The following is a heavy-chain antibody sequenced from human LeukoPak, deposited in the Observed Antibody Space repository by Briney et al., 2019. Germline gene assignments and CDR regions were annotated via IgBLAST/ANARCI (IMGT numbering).Heavy chain of an antibody. CDR1: GFTVSSYW. CDR2: IKQDGSEK. D-gene: IGHD1-26*01. J-gene: IGHJ4*02. V-gene: IGHV3-7*01. Sequence: GGSLRLSCAASGFTVSSYWMSWVRQAPGKGLEWVANIKQDGSEKYYVDSVKGRFTISRDNAKNSLYLQMNSLRAEDTAVYYCARDLLGWELHYFDYWGQGTLVTVSS. CDR3: ARDLLGWELHYFDY.